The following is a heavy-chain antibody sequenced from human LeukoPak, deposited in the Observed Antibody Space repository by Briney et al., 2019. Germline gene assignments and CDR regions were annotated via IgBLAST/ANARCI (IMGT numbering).Heavy chain of an antibody. CDR1: GFTFSSYS. J-gene: IGHJ6*02. D-gene: IGHD6-13*01. Sequence: GGPLRLSCAASGFTFSSYSMNWVRQAPGKGLEWVSSISSSSSYIYYADSVKGRFTISRDNAKNSLYLQMNSLRAEDTAVYYCASMYSSSWYSAYYYYYGMDVWGQGTTVTVSS. CDR3: ASMYSSSWYSAYYYYYGMDV. V-gene: IGHV3-21*01. CDR2: ISSSSSYI.